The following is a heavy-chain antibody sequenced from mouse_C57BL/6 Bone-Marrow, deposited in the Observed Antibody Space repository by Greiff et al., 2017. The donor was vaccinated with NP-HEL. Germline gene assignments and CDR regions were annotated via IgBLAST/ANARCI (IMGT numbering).Heavy chain of an antibody. Sequence: QVQLQQSGPELVRPGASVKISCKAPGYTFTSYWMQWVRQRPGQGLEWIGEIFPGSGSTYYNEKFKGKATLTVDTSSSTAYMQLSSLTSEDSAVYFWARPRTDYYYAMDYWGQGTSVTVSS. D-gene: IGHD2-4*01. CDR2: IFPGSGST. J-gene: IGHJ4*01. CDR1: GYTFTSYW. V-gene: IGHV1-56*01. CDR3: ARPRTDYYYAMDY.